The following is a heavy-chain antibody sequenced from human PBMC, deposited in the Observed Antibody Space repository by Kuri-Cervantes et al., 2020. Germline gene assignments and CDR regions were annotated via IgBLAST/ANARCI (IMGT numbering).Heavy chain of an antibody. D-gene: IGHD2-21*02. Sequence: GESLKISCAGSGFTFNTYGMHWVRQAPGKGLEWVSFIYSDGSTYYADSVKGRFTISRDNSKNMLFLQMNSLRGEDTAMYYCARYVDVEASCGDCDAFDIWGQGTLVTVSS. CDR2: IYSDGST. CDR3: ARYVDVEASCGDCDAFDI. CDR1: GFTFNTYG. J-gene: IGHJ4*02. V-gene: IGHV3-NL1*01.